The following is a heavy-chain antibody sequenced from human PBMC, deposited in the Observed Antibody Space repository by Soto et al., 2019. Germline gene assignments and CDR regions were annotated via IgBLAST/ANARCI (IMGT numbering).Heavy chain of an antibody. CDR2: IYYSGST. V-gene: IGHV4-39*01. CDR1: GGSFSNSSYY. Sequence: LETLCLTCTVSGGSFSNSSYYWGWMRQPPGKGLEWIGSIYYSGSTYYNPSHKRRVTISVDTYKNQFSLKMSSVTAADTAVYYCARGRGSGWSQGGYNWFDPWGQGTLVTVSP. D-gene: IGHD6-13*01. CDR3: ARGRGSGWSQGGYNWFDP. J-gene: IGHJ5*02.